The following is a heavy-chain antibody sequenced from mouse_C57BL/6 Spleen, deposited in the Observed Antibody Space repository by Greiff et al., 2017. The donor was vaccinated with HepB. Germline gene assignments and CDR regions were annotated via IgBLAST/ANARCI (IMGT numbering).Heavy chain of an antibody. Sequence: VQLQQSGGGLVKPGGSLKLSCAASGFTFSDYGMHWVRQAPEKGLEWVAYISSGSSTIYYADTVKGRFTISRDNAKNTLFLQMTSLRSEDTAMYYCARWDYYYGSSSYFDVWGTGTTVTVSS. D-gene: IGHD1-1*01. J-gene: IGHJ1*03. CDR1: GFTFSDYG. CDR2: ISSGSSTI. V-gene: IGHV5-17*01. CDR3: ARWDYYYGSSSYFDV.